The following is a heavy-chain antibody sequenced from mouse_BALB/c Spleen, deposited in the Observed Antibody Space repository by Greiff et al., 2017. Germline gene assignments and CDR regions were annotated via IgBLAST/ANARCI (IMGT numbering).Heavy chain of an antibody. CDR3: AIEGFAY. CDR2: IDPSDSET. V-gene: IGHV1-74*01. Sequence: QVQLKQPGAELVKPGAPVKLSCKASGYTFTSYWMNWVKQRPGRGLEWIGRIDPSDSETHYNQKFKDKATLTVDKSSSTAYIQLSSLTSEDSAVYYCAIEGFAYWGQGTLVTVSA. CDR1: GYTFTSYW. J-gene: IGHJ3*01.